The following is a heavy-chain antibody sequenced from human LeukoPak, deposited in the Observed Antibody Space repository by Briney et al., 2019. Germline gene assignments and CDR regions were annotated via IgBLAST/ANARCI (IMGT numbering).Heavy chain of an antibody. Sequence: PSETLSLTCTVSGGSISSYYWSWIRQPPGKGLEWIGYIYYSGSTNYNPSLKSRVTISVDTSKNQFSLKLSSVTAADTAVYYCAREYDYYDSSGPPRTHAFDIWGQGTMVTVSS. CDR1: GGSISSYY. D-gene: IGHD3-22*01. CDR2: IYYSGST. CDR3: AREYDYYDSSGPPRTHAFDI. J-gene: IGHJ3*02. V-gene: IGHV4-59*01.